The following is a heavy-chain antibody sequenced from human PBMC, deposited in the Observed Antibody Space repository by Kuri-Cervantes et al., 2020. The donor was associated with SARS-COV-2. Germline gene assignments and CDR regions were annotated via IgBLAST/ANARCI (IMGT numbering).Heavy chain of an antibody. D-gene: IGHD4/OR15-4a*01. CDR1: GFTFSYYW. V-gene: IGHV3-7*05. CDR3: AKVHSGDNAYFDY. Sequence: GGSLRLSCAASGFTFSYYWMSWVRQAPGKGLEWVANINQDGSEKYYVGSVKGRFTISRDNAKNSLYLQMNSLRAEDTAVYSCAKVHSGDNAYFDYWGQGTLVTVSS. J-gene: IGHJ4*02. CDR2: INQDGSEK.